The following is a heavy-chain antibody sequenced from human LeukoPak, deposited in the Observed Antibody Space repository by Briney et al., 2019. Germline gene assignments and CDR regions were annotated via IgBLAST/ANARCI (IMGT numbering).Heavy chain of an antibody. J-gene: IGHJ2*01. Sequence: AGGSLRLSCEASGFTFSRNTMAWVRQAPGKGLEWVSGIVGNSEYAFYEDSVKGRFTISRDNSKNTLYLQMDSLRVDDTATFYCVKDKIGGDGKWDFDLWGRGTLVTVSS. CDR1: GFTFSRNT. V-gene: IGHV3-23*01. CDR3: VKDKIGGDGKWDFDL. CDR2: IVGNSEYA. D-gene: IGHD3-16*01.